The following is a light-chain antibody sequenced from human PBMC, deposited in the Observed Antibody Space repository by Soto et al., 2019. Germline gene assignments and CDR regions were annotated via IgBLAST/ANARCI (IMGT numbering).Light chain of an antibody. CDR3: QQRSNWPYT. V-gene: IGKV3-11*01. CDR2: DAS. Sequence: EIVLTQSPATLSLSPGERATLSCRASQTLSTYLAWYQQKPGQAPRLLIYDASNRATGVPDRFSGSGSGTDFTLTISSLEPEDFAVYYCQQRSNWPYTFGQGTKLENK. CDR1: QTLSTY. J-gene: IGKJ2*01.